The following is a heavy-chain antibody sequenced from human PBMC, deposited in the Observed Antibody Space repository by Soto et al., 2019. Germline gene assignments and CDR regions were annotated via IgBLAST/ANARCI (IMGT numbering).Heavy chain of an antibody. Sequence: QITLKESGPTLVKPTQTLTLTCTFSGFSLSTSGVGVGWIRQPPGKALEWLALIYWDDDKRYSPSLKSRLTIXKDRAXXQVVRTMTNMDPVDTATYYCAHNHFYDSSSWEFDYWGQGTLVTVSS. CDR1: GFSLSTSGVG. CDR2: IYWDDDK. CDR3: AHNHFYDSSSWEFDY. V-gene: IGHV2-5*02. D-gene: IGHD6-13*01. J-gene: IGHJ4*02.